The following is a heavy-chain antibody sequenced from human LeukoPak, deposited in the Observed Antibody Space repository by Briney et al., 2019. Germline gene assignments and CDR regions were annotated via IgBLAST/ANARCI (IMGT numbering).Heavy chain of an antibody. D-gene: IGHD6-13*01. J-gene: IGHJ3*01. CDR3: ARAIAAAGRSAFDV. Sequence: GGSLRLYCAASGFTFSSYWMHWVRQAPGKGLVWVSRINSDGSTTNYADSVKGRFTISRDNAKNTLHLQMNSLRAEDTAVYYCARAIAAAGRSAFDVWGQGTMVTVSS. V-gene: IGHV3-74*01. CDR2: INSDGSTT. CDR1: GFTFSSYW.